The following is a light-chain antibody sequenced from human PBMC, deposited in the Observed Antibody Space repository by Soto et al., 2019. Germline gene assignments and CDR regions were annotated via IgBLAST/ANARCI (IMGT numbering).Light chain of an antibody. CDR1: QSVSSY. V-gene: IGKV3-11*01. CDR3: QQSSNWPPGFT. J-gene: IGKJ3*01. CDR2: DAS. Sequence: EIVLTQSPATLSLSPGERATLSCRASQSVSSYLAWYQQKPGQAPRLLIYDASNRATGNPARFSGSGSGTDFTLTISSLEPEDFAVYYCQQSSNWPPGFTFGPGTKVDIK.